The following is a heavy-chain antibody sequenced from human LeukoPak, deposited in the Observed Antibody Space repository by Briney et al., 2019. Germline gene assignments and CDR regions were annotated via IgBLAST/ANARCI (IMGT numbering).Heavy chain of an antibody. CDR3: AREFLRYFDY. J-gene: IGHJ4*02. Sequence: SVKVSCKASGGTFSSYAISWVRQAPGQGLEWMGGIIPIFGTANYAQKFQGRVSMTTDTSTSTAYMELRSLRSDDTAVYYCAREFLRYFDYWGQGTLVTVSS. V-gene: IGHV1-69*05. D-gene: IGHD3-3*01. CDR2: IIPIFGTA. CDR1: GGTFSSYA.